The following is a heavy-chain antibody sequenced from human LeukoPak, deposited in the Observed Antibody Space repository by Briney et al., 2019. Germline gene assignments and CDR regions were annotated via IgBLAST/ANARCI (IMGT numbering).Heavy chain of an antibody. CDR2: IGPNGAST. CDR3: VKDLTGTWSFDY. V-gene: IGHV3-64D*06. CDR1: GYTFSNHF. D-gene: IGHD3-9*01. J-gene: IGHJ4*02. Sequence: SCKASGYTFSNHFMHWVRQAPGKGLEYVSSIGPNGASTLYADSVKGRFTISRDNSKNALYLQLTSLRLEDTALYYCVKDLTGTWSFDYWGQGTLVTVSS.